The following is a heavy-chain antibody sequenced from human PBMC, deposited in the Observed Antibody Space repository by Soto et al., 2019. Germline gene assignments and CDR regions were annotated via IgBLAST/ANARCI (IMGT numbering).Heavy chain of an antibody. CDR2: INPNSGGT. V-gene: IGHV1-2*04. Sequence: APVKGSCKGSGYTFTRYSIPWGRQAPGQGLEWMGWINPNSGGTNYAQKFQGWVTMTRDTSISTAYMELSRLRSDDTAVYYCVRGPPRWGFDYWGQGTLVTVSS. J-gene: IGHJ4*02. CDR1: GYTFTRYS. D-gene: IGHD7-27*01. CDR3: VRGPPRWGFDY.